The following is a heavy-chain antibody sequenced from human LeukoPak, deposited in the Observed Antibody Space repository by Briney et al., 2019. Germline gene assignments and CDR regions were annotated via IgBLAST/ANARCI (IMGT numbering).Heavy chain of an antibody. V-gene: IGHV3-23*01. D-gene: IGHD4-17*01. Sequence: GGSLRLSCAASGFTFSSYAMSWVRQAPGKGLEWVSGISGSGGSTYYADSVKGRFTISRDNSKNTLYLQMNSLRAGDTAVYYCAKETDYGDHIDYWGQGTLVTVSS. CDR2: ISGSGGST. J-gene: IGHJ4*02. CDR1: GFTFSSYA. CDR3: AKETDYGDHIDY.